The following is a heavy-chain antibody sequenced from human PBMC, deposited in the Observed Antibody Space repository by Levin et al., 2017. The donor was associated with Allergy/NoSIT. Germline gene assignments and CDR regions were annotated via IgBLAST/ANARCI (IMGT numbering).Heavy chain of an antibody. V-gene: IGHV3-30*04. J-gene: IGHJ4*02. CDR1: GFTFSSYA. CDR3: ARVFSSRGYYDYVWGSYRSTFDY. CDR2: ISYDGSNK. D-gene: IGHD3-16*02. Sequence: SGGSLRLSCAASGFTFSSYAMHWVRQAPGKGLEWVAVISYDGSNKYYADSVKGRFTISRDNSKNTLYLQMNSLRAEDTAVYYCARVFSSRGYYDYVWGSYRSTFDYWGQGTLVTVSS.